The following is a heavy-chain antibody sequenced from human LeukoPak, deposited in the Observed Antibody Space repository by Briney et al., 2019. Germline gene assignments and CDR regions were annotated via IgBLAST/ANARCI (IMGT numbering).Heavy chain of an antibody. V-gene: IGHV1-46*01. CDR2: INPSGGRT. D-gene: IGHD3-22*01. J-gene: IGHJ5*02. CDR3: ARGAHVRMYDSNHNCFDP. Sequence: GASVKVSCKASGYTFTSYYIYWMRQARGHGLDWMGIINPSGGRTNYAHKFQGRVTMTRDMSTSTVYMELSSLRSEDTAVYYCARGAHVRMYDSNHNCFDPWGQGTLVTVSS. CDR1: GYTFTSYY.